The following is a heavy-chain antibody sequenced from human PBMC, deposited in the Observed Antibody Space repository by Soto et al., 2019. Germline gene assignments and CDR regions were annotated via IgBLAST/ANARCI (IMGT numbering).Heavy chain of an antibody. CDR3: ARDRTGTSEYDY. CDR1: GGSISSSDSH. J-gene: IGHJ4*02. V-gene: IGHV4-30-4*01. D-gene: IGHD1-1*01. CDR2: ISYTGDT. Sequence: QVHLQESGPGLVKPSQTLSLTCTVSGGSISSSDSHWSWIRQSPGTGLEWIGYISYTGDTSYSPSLKSRVTISLDRSKNDFSLNLNSVTAADSAVYLCARDRTGTSEYDYWGQGTLVTVSS.